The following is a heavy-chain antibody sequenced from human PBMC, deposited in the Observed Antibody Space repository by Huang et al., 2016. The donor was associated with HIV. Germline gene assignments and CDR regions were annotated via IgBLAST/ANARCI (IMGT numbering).Heavy chain of an antibody. Sequence: EVLLVQSGAELKEPGESLKISCKASGYGFSSYWSGWVRQKPGKGLEWMGSTDPRDPETKSSPSSDGQVTISADKSTRTAYLQWESLKAPDTAIYFCARQVDGFRSHFDFWGQGTLVSVSS. D-gene: IGHD5-18*01. V-gene: IGHV5-51*01. CDR1: GYGFSSYW. J-gene: IGHJ4*02. CDR2: TDPRDPET. CDR3: ARQVDGFRSHFDF.